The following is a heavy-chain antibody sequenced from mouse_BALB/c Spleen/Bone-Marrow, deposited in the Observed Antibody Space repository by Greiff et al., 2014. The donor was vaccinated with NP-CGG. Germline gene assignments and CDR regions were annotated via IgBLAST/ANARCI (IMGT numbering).Heavy chain of an antibody. CDR1: GYTFTTYP. Sequence: VKLQESGAELVKPGASVKMSCKAFGYTFTTYPIEWMKQNHGKSLEWIGNFHPYNDDTKYNEKFKGKAKLTVEKSSSTVYLELKRLTTDDSVFYYCTRGGGFAYWGQGTLVTVSA. J-gene: IGHJ3*01. CDR3: TRGGGFAY. V-gene: IGHV1-47*01. CDR2: FHPYNDDT.